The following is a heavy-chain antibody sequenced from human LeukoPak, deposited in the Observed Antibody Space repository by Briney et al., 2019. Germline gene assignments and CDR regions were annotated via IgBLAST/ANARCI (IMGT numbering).Heavy chain of an antibody. CDR2: ISSSSGYI. D-gene: IGHD6-6*01. CDR3: ARGIAARPNWFDP. V-gene: IGHV3-21*01. J-gene: IGHJ5*02. CDR1: GFTFSSYS. Sequence: GGSLRLSCAASGFTFSSYSMNWVRQAPGKGLEWVSSISSSSGYIYYADSVKGRFTISRDNAKNSLYLQMNSLRAEDTAVYYCARGIAARPNWFDPWGQGTLVTVSS.